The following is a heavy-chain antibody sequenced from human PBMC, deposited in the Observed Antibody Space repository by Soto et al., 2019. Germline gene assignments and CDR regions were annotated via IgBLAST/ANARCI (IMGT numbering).Heavy chain of an antibody. D-gene: IGHD3-9*01. V-gene: IGHV1-18*01. Sequence: ASAKVSGKTSGYPFSNYGITWVRQAPGQRLEWLGWISAYSGGTNYAQKFPGRVTMTTDTYKSTAYMELRSLRSDDKAVYECAREGVLRYFDGLLQSGHSLDYWGQGTLVTVSS. CDR2: ISAYSGGT. J-gene: IGHJ4*02. CDR3: AREGVLRYFDGLLQSGHSLDY. CDR1: GYPFSNYG.